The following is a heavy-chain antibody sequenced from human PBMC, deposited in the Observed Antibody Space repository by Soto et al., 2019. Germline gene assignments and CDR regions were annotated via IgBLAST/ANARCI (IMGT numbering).Heavy chain of an antibody. V-gene: IGHV4-34*01. J-gene: IGHJ4*02. CDR3: ARDKITGLFDY. Sequence: QVQLQQWGAGLLKPSETLSLTCAVYGGSFSGYYWTWIRQPPGTGLEWIGEINHSGSTNYNPSLNSRVTISVDTSKLQFSLKLTSVTAADTAVYYCARDKITGLFDYWGQGTLVTVSS. CDR2: INHSGST. D-gene: IGHD2-8*02. CDR1: GGSFSGYY.